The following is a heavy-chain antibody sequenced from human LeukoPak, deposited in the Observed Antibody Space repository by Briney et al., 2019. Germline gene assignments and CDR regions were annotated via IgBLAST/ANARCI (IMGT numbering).Heavy chain of an antibody. V-gene: IGHV3-30*04. J-gene: IGHJ4*02. CDR2: ISYDGSNK. Sequence: PGGSLRLSCAASGFTFSSYAMHWVRQAPGKGLEWVAVISYDGSNKYYADSVKGRFTISRDNSKNTLYLQMNSLRAEDTAVYYCARSTGTADGSDYWGQGTLVTVSS. CDR3: ARSTGTADGSDY. D-gene: IGHD3-10*01. CDR1: GFTFSSYA.